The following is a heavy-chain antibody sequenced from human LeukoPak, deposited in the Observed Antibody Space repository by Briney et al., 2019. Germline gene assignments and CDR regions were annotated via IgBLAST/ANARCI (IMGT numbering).Heavy chain of an antibody. CDR3: ASDYGSGSYYNVPDY. CDR1: GFTFSSYA. V-gene: IGHV3-30-3*01. CDR2: ISYDGSNE. D-gene: IGHD3-10*01. J-gene: IGHJ4*02. Sequence: GRSLRLSCAASGFTFSSYAMHWVRQAPGKGLEWVAVISYDGSNEYYADSVKGRFTISRDNSKNTLYLQMNSLRAEDTAVYYCASDYGSGSYYNVPDYWGQGTLVTVSS.